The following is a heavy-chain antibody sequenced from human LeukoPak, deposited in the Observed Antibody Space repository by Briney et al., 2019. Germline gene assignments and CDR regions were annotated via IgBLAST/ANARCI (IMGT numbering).Heavy chain of an antibody. D-gene: IGHD6-19*01. CDR3: ARASSSGWYRYFDY. V-gene: IGHV3-7*01. CDR2: IKQDGSEK. Sequence: ETLSLTCTVSGGSISSSSYYWGWIRQPPGKGLEWVANIKQDGSEKYYVDSVKGRFTISRDNAKNSLYLQMNSLRAEDTAVYYCARASSSGWYRYFDYWGQGTLVTVSS. J-gene: IGHJ4*02. CDR1: GGSISSSSYY.